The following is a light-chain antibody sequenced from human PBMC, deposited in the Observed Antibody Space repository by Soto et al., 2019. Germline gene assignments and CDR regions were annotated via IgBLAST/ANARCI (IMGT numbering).Light chain of an antibody. CDR2: EVT. CDR1: RRDVXGYNY. J-gene: IGLJ1*01. V-gene: IGLV2-14*01. Sequence: QSALTQPASVSGSPGQSITISCTGTRRDVXGYNYVSWYQQYPGKSPKLLIYEVTHRPSGVSNRFSGSKSGNTASLTISGXQAEDEADYYCSSYTISNTLPFVFGTGTKVTVL. CDR3: SSYTISNTLPFV.